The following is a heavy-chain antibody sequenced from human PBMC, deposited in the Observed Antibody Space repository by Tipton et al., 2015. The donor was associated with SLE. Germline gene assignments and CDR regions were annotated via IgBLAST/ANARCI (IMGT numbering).Heavy chain of an antibody. Sequence: SLRLSCAASGFTFSSYAMSWARQAPGKGLEWVSTITASGGPTYYADSVKGRFTISRDNSKNTLYLQMNSLRAEDTAVYYCAKDAGYSSNYYFDYWGQGTLVTVSS. J-gene: IGHJ4*02. V-gene: IGHV3-23*01. CDR3: AKDAGYSSNYYFDY. CDR1: GFTFSSYA. CDR2: ITASGGPT. D-gene: IGHD6-13*01.